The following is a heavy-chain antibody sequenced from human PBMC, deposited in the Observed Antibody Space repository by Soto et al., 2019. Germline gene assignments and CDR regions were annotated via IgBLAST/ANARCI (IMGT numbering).Heavy chain of an antibody. D-gene: IGHD1-7*01. CDR2: IYYSGST. J-gene: IGHJ4*02. CDR1: GGSISSGGYY. CDR3: AREVHWNYEPHFDY. V-gene: IGHV4-31*03. Sequence: QVQLQESGPGLVKPSQILSLTCTVSGGSISSGGYYWSWIRQHPGKGLEWIGYIYYSGSTYYNPSLKSRVTISVDTSKNQFSLKLSSVTAADTAVYYCAREVHWNYEPHFDYWGQGTLVTVSS.